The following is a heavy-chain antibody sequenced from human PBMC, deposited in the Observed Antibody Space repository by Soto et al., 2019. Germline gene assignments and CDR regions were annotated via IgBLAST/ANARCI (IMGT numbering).Heavy chain of an antibody. V-gene: IGHV1-2*04. D-gene: IGHD2-2*01. Sequence: VSVKVSCKASGYTFTGYYMRWVRQAPGQGLQWMGWINPNSGGTNYAQKFQGWVTMTRDTSISTAYMELSRLRSDDTAVYYCARTPAAMIDWFDPWGQGTLVTVSS. CDR2: INPNSGGT. CDR1: GYTFTGYY. CDR3: ARTPAAMIDWFDP. J-gene: IGHJ5*02.